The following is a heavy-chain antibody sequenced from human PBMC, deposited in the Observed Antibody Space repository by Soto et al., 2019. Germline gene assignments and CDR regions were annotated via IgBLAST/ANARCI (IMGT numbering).Heavy chain of an antibody. CDR3: ATPVSSGYQAFEG. CDR2: IYSSGST. D-gene: IGHD3-22*01. V-gene: IGHV4-39*01. J-gene: IGHJ3*01. Sequence: QLQLQESGPGLVKPSETLSLTCTVSGGSIISSSYYWGWIRQPPGKGLEWIGSIYSSGSTYYNPSLKSRVTITVDTSKNQFSLKLSSVTAADTAVHYCATPVSSGYQAFEGWGQGTMVTVSS. CDR1: GGSIISSSYY.